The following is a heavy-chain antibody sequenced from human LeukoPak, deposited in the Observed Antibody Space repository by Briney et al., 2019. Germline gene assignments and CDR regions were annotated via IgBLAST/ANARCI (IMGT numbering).Heavy chain of an antibody. CDR1: GYSLSSGYY. V-gene: IGHV4-38-2*02. CDR3: ARGAISSWYGYYYYMDV. CDR2: IYHSGST. J-gene: IGHJ6*03. D-gene: IGHD6-13*01. Sequence: PSETLSLTCTVSGYSLSSGYYWGGIRPPPGKGLEGIGSIYHSGSTYYNPSLKSRVTISVDTSKNQFSLKLSSVTAADTAVYYCARGAISSWYGYYYYMDVWGKGTTVTVSS.